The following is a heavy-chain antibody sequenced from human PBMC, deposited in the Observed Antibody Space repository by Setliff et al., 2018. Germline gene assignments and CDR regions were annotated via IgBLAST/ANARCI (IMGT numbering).Heavy chain of an antibody. CDR3: ASYERYCYGGSCYYFDY. D-gene: IGHD2-15*01. CDR2: IHPSGGST. Sequence: ASVKVSCKASAFTKYYVHWVRQAPGQGLEWMGIIHPSGGSTTYAQKFQGRVTMERDTSTGTVNMELSSLRSEDTAVYYCASYERYCYGGSCYYFDYWGQGTLVTVSS. J-gene: IGHJ4*02. V-gene: IGHV1-46*01. CDR1: AFTKYY.